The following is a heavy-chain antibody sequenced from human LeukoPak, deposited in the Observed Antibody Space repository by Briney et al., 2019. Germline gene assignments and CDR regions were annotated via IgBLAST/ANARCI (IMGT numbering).Heavy chain of an antibody. V-gene: IGHV5-10-1*01. CDR2: IDPSDSYT. CDR3: ARRSPYYYGSGSYHEGDFDY. Sequence: GESLRISCKGSGYSFTSYWISWVRQMPGKGLEWMGRIDPSDSYTNYSPSSQGHVTISADKSISTAYLQWSSLKASDTAMYYCARRSPYYYGSGSYHEGDFDYWGQGTLVTVSS. D-gene: IGHD3-10*01. J-gene: IGHJ4*02. CDR1: GYSFTSYW.